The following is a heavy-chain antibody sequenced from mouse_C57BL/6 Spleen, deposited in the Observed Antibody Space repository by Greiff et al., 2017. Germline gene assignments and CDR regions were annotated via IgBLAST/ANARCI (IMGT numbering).Heavy chain of an antibody. CDR1: GYTFTSYW. V-gene: IGHV1-64*01. D-gene: IGHD2-10*01. Sequence: VQLQQPGAELVKPGASVKLSCKASGYTFTSYWMHWVKQRPGQGLEWIGMIHPNSGSTNYNEKFKSKATLAVDKSSSTAYMQLSSLTSEDSAVYYGARSYYHGDYAMDYWGQGTSVTVSS. J-gene: IGHJ4*01. CDR2: IHPNSGST. CDR3: ARSYYHGDYAMDY.